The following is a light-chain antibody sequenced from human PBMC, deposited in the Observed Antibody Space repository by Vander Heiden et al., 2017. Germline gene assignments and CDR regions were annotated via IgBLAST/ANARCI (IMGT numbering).Light chain of an antibody. CDR2: SNN. Sequence: QSVLTQPPSASGNPGQRVTISCSGRHSNIGSITVNVYQPLPGTAPKRLIYSNNQRPSGVPARLSGSKSGTSASLAISGLQSEDEADYYCAAWDDSLNGWVFGGGTKLTVL. V-gene: IGLV1-44*01. CDR1: HSNIGSIT. J-gene: IGLJ3*02. CDR3: AAWDDSLNGWV.